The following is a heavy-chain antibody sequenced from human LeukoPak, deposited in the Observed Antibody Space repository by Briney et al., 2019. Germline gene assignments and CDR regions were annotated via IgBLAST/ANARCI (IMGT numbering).Heavy chain of an antibody. J-gene: IGHJ4*02. CDR2: ISYDGSNK. CDR1: GYTFTSYY. CDR3: ARDLRAVAGTAWEFDY. Sequence: SCKASGYTFTSYYMHWVRQAPGKGLEWVAVISYDGSNKYYADSVKGRFTISRDNSKNTLYLQMNSLRAEDTAVYYCARDLRAVAGTAWEFDYWGQGTLVTVSS. V-gene: IGHV3-30*04. D-gene: IGHD6-19*01.